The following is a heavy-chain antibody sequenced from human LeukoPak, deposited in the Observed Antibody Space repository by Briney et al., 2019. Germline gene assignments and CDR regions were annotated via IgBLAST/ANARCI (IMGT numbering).Heavy chain of an antibody. V-gene: IGHV4-39*01. CDR1: GGSISSSSYY. Sequence: SETLSLTCTVSGGSISSSSYYWGWIRQPPGQGLEWIGNIYYSGSTYYNPSLKSRVTISVDTSKNQFSLKLNSVTAADTAVYFCARWARDYGDYWFDSWGQGTLVTVSP. D-gene: IGHD4-17*01. CDR3: ARWARDYGDYWFDS. J-gene: IGHJ5*01. CDR2: IYYSGST.